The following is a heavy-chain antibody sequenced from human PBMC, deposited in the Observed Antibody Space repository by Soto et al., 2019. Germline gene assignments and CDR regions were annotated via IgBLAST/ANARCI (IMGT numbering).Heavy chain of an antibody. CDR3: ARDSLRVFGRTSYSQITHYFDY. J-gene: IGHJ4*02. V-gene: IGHV1-69*13. CDR1: GCSFSSQA. D-gene: IGHD2-2*01. CDR2: IIPIYNRA. Sequence: GASVKVSCKGSGCSFSSQAISWVRQAPGQGLEWLGGIIPIYNRANSAQKIQGRVTIPENESTSTAYMEMSSLRSEDTAVYFCARDSLRVFGRTSYSQITHYFDYWGQGTVVTVSS.